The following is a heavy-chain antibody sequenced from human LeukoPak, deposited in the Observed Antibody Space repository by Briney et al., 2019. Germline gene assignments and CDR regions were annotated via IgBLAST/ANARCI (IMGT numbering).Heavy chain of an antibody. CDR1: GFTFSSYW. Sequence: PGGSLRLSCAASGFTFSSYWMSWVRQAPGKGLEWVSVISGSGTIYYADSVKGRFTISRDNSKNTLYLQMNSLRAEDTAVYYCAKVGRGTMVRGVFFDYWGQGTLVTVSS. CDR2: ISGSGTI. CDR3: AKVGRGTMVRGVFFDY. V-gene: IGHV3-23*01. J-gene: IGHJ4*02. D-gene: IGHD3-10*01.